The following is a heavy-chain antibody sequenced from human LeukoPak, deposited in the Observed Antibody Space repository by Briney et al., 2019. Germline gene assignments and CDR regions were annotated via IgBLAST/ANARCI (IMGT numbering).Heavy chain of an antibody. D-gene: IGHD5-12*01. V-gene: IGHV3-7*01. CDR2: IKQDGSER. J-gene: IGHJ4*01. Sequence: GGSLRLSCAASGFSMSGDWMSWVRQAPGEGLEWVANIKQDGSERHYADSVKGRFPISRDNAQNSLYLQMNSLRAEETAVYYCARVFGAYDSINCWGQGTLVTVS. CDR1: GFSMSGDW. CDR3: ARVFGAYDSINC.